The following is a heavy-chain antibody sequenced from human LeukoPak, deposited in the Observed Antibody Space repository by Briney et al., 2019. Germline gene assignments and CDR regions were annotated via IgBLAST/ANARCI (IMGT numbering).Heavy chain of an antibody. D-gene: IGHD2-2*02. J-gene: IGHJ4*02. Sequence: PGGSLRLSCAASGFTFSNAWMSWVRQAPGKGLEWVANIKQHGSEKYYADSVKGRFTISRDNAKNSLYLQMNSLRAEDTAVYYCASAIPADYFDYWGQGTLVTVSS. CDR2: IKQHGSEK. CDR1: GFTFSNAW. V-gene: IGHV3-7*01. CDR3: ASAIPADYFDY.